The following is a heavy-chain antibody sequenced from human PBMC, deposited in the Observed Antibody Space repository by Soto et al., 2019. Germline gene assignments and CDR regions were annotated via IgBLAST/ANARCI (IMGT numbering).Heavy chain of an antibody. CDR2: IYMSGST. V-gene: IGHV4-4*07. J-gene: IGHJ4*02. CDR1: GVPISNFH. Sequence: SETLSLTCTVSGVPISNFHWSWIRQSVGKGLEWIGRIYMSGSTEYNPSLNRRATLSLDSARNQISLKLKSVTAADTAVYYCAREGSITVLGATLRVVFDSWGQGILVTVSS. D-gene: IGHD3-3*01. CDR3: AREGSITVLGATLRVVFDS.